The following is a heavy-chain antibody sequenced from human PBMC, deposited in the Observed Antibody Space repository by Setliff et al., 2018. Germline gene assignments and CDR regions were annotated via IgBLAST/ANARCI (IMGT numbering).Heavy chain of an antibody. D-gene: IGHD5-18*01. V-gene: IGHV4-61*02. CDR2: IYTSGST. CDR1: GGSISRGSYD. Sequence: SETLSLTCTVSGGSISRGSYDWSWIRQPAGKGLEWIGRIYTSGSTNYNPSLTSRVTISVDTSKNQFSLKLSSVTAADTAVYYCARGGYSYGLGGFPLDYWGQGTLVTVSS. CDR3: ARGGYSYGLGGFPLDY. J-gene: IGHJ4*02.